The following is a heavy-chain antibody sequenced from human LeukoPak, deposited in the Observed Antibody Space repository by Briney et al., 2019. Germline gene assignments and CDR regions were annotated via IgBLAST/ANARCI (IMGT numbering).Heavy chain of an antibody. CDR1: GGSISTSNAY. D-gene: IGHD4-23*01. CDR2: IYYSGNT. Sequence: SETLSLTCAVSGGSISTSNAYWGWIRWPPGKGLEWVVCIYYSGNTYYNPSLKSQATISVDTSKNQFSLNLSSVTAADTAMYYCARAVGTSRKFFDYWGQGTLVTVSS. CDR3: ARAVGTSRKFFDY. J-gene: IGHJ4*02. V-gene: IGHV4-39*07.